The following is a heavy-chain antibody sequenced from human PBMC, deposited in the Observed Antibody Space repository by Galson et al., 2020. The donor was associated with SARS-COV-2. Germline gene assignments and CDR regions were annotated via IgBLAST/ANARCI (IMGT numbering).Heavy chain of an antibody. J-gene: IGHJ4*02. CDR3: ARDFEGLVDIVAYYFDY. CDR1: GFTFSSYA. D-gene: IGHD5-12*01. CDR2: ISYDGSNK. Sequence: GESLKISCAASGFTFSSYAMHWVRQAPGKGLEWVAVISYDGSNKYYADSVKGRFTISRDNSKNTLYLQMNSLRAEDTAVYYCARDFEGLVDIVAYYFDYWGQGTLVTVSS. V-gene: IGHV3-30-3*01.